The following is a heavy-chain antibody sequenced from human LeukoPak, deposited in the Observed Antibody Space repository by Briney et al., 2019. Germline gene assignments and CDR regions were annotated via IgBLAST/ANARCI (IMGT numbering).Heavy chain of an antibody. Sequence: SETLSLTCTVSGGSISSSSYYWGWIRQPPGKGLEWIGSIYYSGSTYHNPSLKSRVTISVDTSKNQFSLKLSSVTAADTAVYYCARRTVTVTNFDYWGQGTLVTVSS. CDR2: IYYSGST. D-gene: IGHD4-17*01. CDR3: ARRTVTVTNFDY. J-gene: IGHJ4*02. V-gene: IGHV4-39*01. CDR1: GGSISSSSYY.